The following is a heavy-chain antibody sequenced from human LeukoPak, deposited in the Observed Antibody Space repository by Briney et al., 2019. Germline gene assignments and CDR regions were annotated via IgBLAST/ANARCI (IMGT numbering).Heavy chain of an antibody. Sequence: PGGSLRLSCAASGGTFSSYAISWVRQAPGQGLEWMGGIIPIFGTANYAQKFQGRVTITADESTSTAYMELSSLRSEDTAVYYCASHQYQLLQRKYYFDYWGQGTLVTVSS. CDR1: GGTFSSYA. J-gene: IGHJ4*02. D-gene: IGHD2-2*01. CDR2: IIPIFGTA. V-gene: IGHV1-69*01. CDR3: ASHQYQLLQRKYYFDY.